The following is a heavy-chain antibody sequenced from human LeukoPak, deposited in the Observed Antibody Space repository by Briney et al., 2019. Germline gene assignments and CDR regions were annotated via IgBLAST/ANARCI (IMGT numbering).Heavy chain of an antibody. CDR2: IYFSGST. Sequence: SETRSLTCTVSGGSISSSSYYWGWIRQPPGRGLEWFGSIYFSGSTYYNPSLKRRVTISADTSKNQFSLKLSSVTAADTAVYYCARGSLGGGSLDYWGQGTLVTVSS. CDR3: ARGSLGGGSLDY. D-gene: IGHD3-16*01. CDR1: GGSISSSSYY. J-gene: IGHJ4*02. V-gene: IGHV4-39*07.